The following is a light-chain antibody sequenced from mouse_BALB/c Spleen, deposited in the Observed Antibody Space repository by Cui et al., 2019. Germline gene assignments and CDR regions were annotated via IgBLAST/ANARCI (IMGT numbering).Light chain of an antibody. V-gene: IGKV4-69*01. J-gene: IGKJ1*01. CDR3: HQRSSYPWT. Sequence: QILLTQSPAIMSASPGEKVTMTCSASSSASYMHWYQQKPGSSPKSWIYDTSNLASGFPARFSGSGSGTSYSLIISSMEAEDAATYYCHQRSSYPWTFGGGTKLEIK. CDR2: DTS. CDR1: SSASY.